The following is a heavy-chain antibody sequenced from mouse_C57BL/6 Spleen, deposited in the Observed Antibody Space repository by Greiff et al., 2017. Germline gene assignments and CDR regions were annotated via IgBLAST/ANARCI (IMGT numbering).Heavy chain of an antibody. CDR2: IHPNSGST. CDR1: GYTFTSYW. V-gene: IGHV1-64*01. J-gene: IGHJ4*01. CDR3: ARRYDYDLYAMDY. D-gene: IGHD2-4*01. Sequence: VQLQQPGAELVKPGVSVKLSCKASGYTFTSYWMHWVKQRPGQGLEWIGMIHPNSGSTNYNEKFKSKATLTVDKSSSTAYMQLSSLTSEDSAVYYCARRYDYDLYAMDYWGQGTSVTVSS.